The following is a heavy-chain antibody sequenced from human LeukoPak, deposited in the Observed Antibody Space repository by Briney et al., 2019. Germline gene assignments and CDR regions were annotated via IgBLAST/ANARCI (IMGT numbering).Heavy chain of an antibody. CDR1: GGSFSGSY. CDR2: IDHSGST. V-gene: IGHV4-34*01. Sequence: SETLSLTCAVYGGSFSGSYWSWIRQPPGKGLEWIGEIDHSGSTNYNPSLKSRVTISVDTSKNQFSLKLSSVTAADTAVYYCARGAHDSYDSLDFDYWGQGTLVTVS. CDR3: ARGAHDSYDSLDFDY. J-gene: IGHJ4*02. D-gene: IGHD5-18*01.